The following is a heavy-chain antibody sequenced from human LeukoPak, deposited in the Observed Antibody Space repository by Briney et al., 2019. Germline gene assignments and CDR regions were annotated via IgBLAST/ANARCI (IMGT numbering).Heavy chain of an antibody. D-gene: IGHD2-21*01. CDR1: GFTFSNYA. CDR2: LSDNGGSP. V-gene: IGHV3-23*01. Sequence: GGSLRLSCAASGFTFSNYAMSWVRQAPGKGLEWVSSLSDNGGSPYYADSVKGRFTISRDNSKNTLHLHMNRLRVEDTAVYYCAKDPETYSSRWFDSWGQGTLVTVSS. CDR3: AKDPETYSSRWFDS. J-gene: IGHJ5*01.